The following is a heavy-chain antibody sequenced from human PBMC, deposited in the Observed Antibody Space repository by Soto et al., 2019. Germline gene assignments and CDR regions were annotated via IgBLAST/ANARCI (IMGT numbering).Heavy chain of an antibody. Sequence: QVQLVQSGAEVKKPGASVKVSCEASGYNFIDFHIHWVRQAPGQGFEWMGRISPKSGGTNYAQKFEGRVTMTWDTSLNTAYMELSSLKSDDTAVYYCARPPGYISDWYYFDLWGQGTRLTVSS. D-gene: IGHD3-9*01. CDR2: ISPKSGGT. CDR3: ARPPGYISDWYYFDL. V-gene: IGHV1-2*02. J-gene: IGHJ4*02. CDR1: GYNFIDFH.